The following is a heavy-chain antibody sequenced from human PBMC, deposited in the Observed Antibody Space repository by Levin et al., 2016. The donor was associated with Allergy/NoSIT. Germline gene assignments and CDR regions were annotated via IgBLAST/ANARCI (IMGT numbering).Heavy chain of an antibody. CDR3: ARFKTLGGAFDI. Sequence: LSLTCAASGFTFSSYWLNWVRQAPGKGLEWVSSISSSSSYIYYADSVKGRFTISRDNAKNSLYLQMNSLRAEDTAVYHCARFKTLGGAFDIWGQGTMVTISS. V-gene: IGHV3-21*04. D-gene: IGHD3-10*01. CDR1: GFTFSSYW. CDR2: ISSSSSYI. J-gene: IGHJ3*02.